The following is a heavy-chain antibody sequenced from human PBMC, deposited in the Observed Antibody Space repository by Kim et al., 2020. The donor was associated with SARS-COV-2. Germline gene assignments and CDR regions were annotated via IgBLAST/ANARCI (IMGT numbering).Heavy chain of an antibody. V-gene: IGHV4-34*01. CDR1: GASFSDYY. J-gene: IGHJ4*02. Sequence: SETLSLTCAVYGASFSDYYWTWIRLPPGKGLEWIGEIKQSGSAIYNPSFQSRAIFSVDTSKNQFSLKLTSVTAADTAFYYCAGIDVYGSEYFFESWGQGNLVTVSS. CDR3: AGIDVYGSEYFFES. D-gene: IGHD3-10*01. CDR2: IKQSGSA.